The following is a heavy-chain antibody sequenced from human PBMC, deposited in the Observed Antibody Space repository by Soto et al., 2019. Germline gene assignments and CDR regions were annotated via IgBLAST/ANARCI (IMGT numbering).Heavy chain of an antibody. D-gene: IGHD6-13*01. J-gene: IGHJ6*03. V-gene: IGHV3-49*03. CDR3: TRDRPYSSSWYGYYYYYMDV. CDR1: GFTFGDYA. CDR2: IRSKAYGGTT. Sequence: GGSLRLSCTASGFTFGDYAMSWFRQAPGKGLEWVGFIRSKAYGGTTEYAASVKGRFTISRDDSKSIAYLQMNSLKTEDTAVYYCTRDRPYSSSWYGYYYYYMDVWGKGTTVTVSS.